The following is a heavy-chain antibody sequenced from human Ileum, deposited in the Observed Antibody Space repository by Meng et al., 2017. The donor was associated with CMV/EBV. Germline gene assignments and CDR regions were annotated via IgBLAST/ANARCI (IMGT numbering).Heavy chain of an antibody. CDR3: ARDMWYSSGWSAGFHFES. D-gene: IGHD6-13*01. CDR1: FIDYY. V-gene: IGHV1-2*02. J-gene: IGHJ4*02. CDR2: INPNSGAT. Sequence: FIDYYMHWVRQAPGQGLEWMGWINPNSGATDYAQKFQGRVTLTADTSITTVYMEVTRVKSDDTAVYYCARDMWYSSGWSAGFHFESWGQGTLVTVSS.